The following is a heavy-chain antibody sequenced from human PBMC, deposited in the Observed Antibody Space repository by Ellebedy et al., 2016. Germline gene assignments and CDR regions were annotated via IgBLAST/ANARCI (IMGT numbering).Heavy chain of an antibody. D-gene: IGHD3-22*01. J-gene: IGHJ4*02. CDR3: ARGNHYYDSSGYHD. Sequence: SVKVSXXASGGTFSSYAISWVRQAPGQGLEWMGGIIPIFGTANYAQKFQGRVTITADESTSTAYMELSSLRSEDTAVYYCARGNHYYDSSGYHDWGQGTLVTVSS. CDR1: GGTFSSYA. V-gene: IGHV1-69*13. CDR2: IIPIFGTA.